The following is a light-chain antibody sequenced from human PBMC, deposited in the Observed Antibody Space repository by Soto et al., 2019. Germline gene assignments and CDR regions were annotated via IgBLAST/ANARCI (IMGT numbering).Light chain of an antibody. J-gene: IGKJ4*01. Sequence: EIVLTQSPATLSLSPGEGATLSCRASQSVSSYLAWYQQKPGQAPRLLIYDASSRATGIPARFSGSGSGTDFTLTISSLEPEDFAVYYCQQRSNWALTFGGGTKVDIK. CDR1: QSVSSY. CDR3: QQRSNWALT. CDR2: DAS. V-gene: IGKV3-11*01.